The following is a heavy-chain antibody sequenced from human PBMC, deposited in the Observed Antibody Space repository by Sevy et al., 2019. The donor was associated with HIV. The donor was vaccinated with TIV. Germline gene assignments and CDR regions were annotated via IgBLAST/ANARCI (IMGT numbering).Heavy chain of an antibody. CDR2: ISYDGSNK. V-gene: IGHV3-30-3*01. CDR3: ARDIDYYDSSSWFDP. D-gene: IGHD3-22*01. J-gene: IGHJ5*02. Sequence: GSLRLPCSASGFNFNSYAMDWVRQAPGKGLEGVAIISYDGSNKYYADSVKGRFTISRDNSKNTLYLQMNSLKAEDTAVYYCARDIDYYDSSSWFDPWGQGTLVTVSS. CDR1: GFNFNSYA.